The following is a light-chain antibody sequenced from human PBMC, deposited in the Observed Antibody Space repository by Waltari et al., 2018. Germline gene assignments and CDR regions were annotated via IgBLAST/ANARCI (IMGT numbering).Light chain of an antibody. CDR2: AAT. J-gene: IGKJ4*01. CDR3: LQHDSYPLT. V-gene: IGKV1-17*01. CDR1: QGISSY. Sequence: DIQMTQSPSSLSASVGDTVTITCRASQGISSYLNWFQQKPGKAPKLLIYAATTLQSGVPSRFSGRGSGTEFTLNISSLQPEDFAAYYCLQHDSYPLTFGGGTKVEIK.